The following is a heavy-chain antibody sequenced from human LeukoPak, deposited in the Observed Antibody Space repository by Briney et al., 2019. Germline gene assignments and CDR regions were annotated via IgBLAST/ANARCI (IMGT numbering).Heavy chain of an antibody. Sequence: SETLSLTCTVSGGSISSYYWSWIRQPPGKGLEWIGYIYYSGSTNYNPSLKSRVTISLDTSKSQFSLKLSSVTAADTAVYYCAREASSGWYDYWGQGTLVTVSS. CDR2: IYYSGST. J-gene: IGHJ4*02. CDR1: GGSISSYY. V-gene: IGHV4-59*01. CDR3: AREASSGWYDY. D-gene: IGHD6-19*01.